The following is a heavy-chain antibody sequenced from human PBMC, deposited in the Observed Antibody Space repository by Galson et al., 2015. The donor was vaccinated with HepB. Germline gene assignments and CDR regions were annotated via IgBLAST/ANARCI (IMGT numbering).Heavy chain of an antibody. Sequence: SLRLSCAASGFTFSSYGMHWVRQAPGKGLEWVAVISYDGSNKYYADSVKGRFTIPRDNSKNTLYLQMNSLRAEDTAVYYCAKPVGSSSSADKDYYYYGMDVWGQGTTVTVSS. J-gene: IGHJ6*02. CDR2: ISYDGSNK. V-gene: IGHV3-30*18. D-gene: IGHD6-6*01. CDR1: GFTFSSYG. CDR3: AKPVGSSSSADKDYYYYGMDV.